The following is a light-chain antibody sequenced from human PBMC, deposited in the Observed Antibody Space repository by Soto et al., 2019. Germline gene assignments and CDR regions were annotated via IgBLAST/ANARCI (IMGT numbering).Light chain of an antibody. Sequence: QSVLTQPPSVSAAPGQKVTISCSGSTSNIGNNYVSWYQQLPGTAPKLLIYENNKRPSGIPDRFSGSKSGTSATLGITGLQTGDEADYYCGTWDSSLSAGNYVLGTGNKVTVL. CDR1: TSNIGNNY. V-gene: IGLV1-51*02. CDR3: GTWDSSLSAGNYV. J-gene: IGLJ1*01. CDR2: ENN.